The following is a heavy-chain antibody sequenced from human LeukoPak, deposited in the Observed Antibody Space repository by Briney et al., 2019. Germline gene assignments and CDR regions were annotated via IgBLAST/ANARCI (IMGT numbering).Heavy chain of an antibody. Sequence: GGSLRLSCAASGFTITNNYMSWVRLAPGKGLEWISAIYRGGITYYVDSVKGRFTISRDNSKNMVHLQMNGLTPEDTAVYYCARDPTGASVWGKGTTVTVSS. V-gene: IGHV3-53*01. CDR3: ARDPTGASV. CDR2: IYRGGIT. D-gene: IGHD1-14*01. J-gene: IGHJ6*04. CDR1: GFTITNNY.